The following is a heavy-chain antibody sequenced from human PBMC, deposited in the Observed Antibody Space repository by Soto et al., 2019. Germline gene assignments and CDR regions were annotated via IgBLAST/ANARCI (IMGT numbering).Heavy chain of an antibody. V-gene: IGHV3-30*03. CDR3: ARDYARGWCQF. D-gene: IGHD2-8*02. Sequence: QVKLVESGGGVVQPGTSLRLSCKASGFDFSNSGIQWVRQTPGKGLEWVALISFEDDKYYVDSVKGRFTISRDNPTNTVYLQMNRLRPEDTGVYYCARDYARGWCQFWGQGTLVTVSS. CDR2: ISFEDDK. CDR1: GFDFSNSG. J-gene: IGHJ4*02.